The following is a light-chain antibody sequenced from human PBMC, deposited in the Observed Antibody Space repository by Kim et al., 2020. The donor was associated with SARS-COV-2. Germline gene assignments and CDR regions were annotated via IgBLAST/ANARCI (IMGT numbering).Light chain of an antibody. CDR1: TSNIGNNY. CDR2: NNN. J-gene: IGLJ2*01. V-gene: IGLV1-51*01. CDR3: ATWDSSLSAVI. Sequence: QSVLTQPPSLSAAPGQKVTISCSGDTSNIGNNYVSWYQHLPGAGPKLLIHNNNQRPSGIPHRFSASKSGASATLGITGLQTGDEAHYYCATWDSSLSAVIFGGGTQLTVL.